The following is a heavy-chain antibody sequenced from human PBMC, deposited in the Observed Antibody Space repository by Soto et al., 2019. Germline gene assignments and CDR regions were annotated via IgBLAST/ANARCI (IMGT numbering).Heavy chain of an antibody. Sequence: QVQLVESGGGVVQPGRSLRLSCAASGFTFSNSGMHWVRQAPGKGLEWVAVISFDGNTQFYADSVKGRFSISRDNSKNTLYLDMNSLRADDAAVYYCTGQIASGHWGQGTLVTVS. V-gene: IGHV3-30*03. CDR3: TGQIASGH. CDR1: GFTFSNSG. J-gene: IGHJ4*02. D-gene: IGHD2-8*02. CDR2: ISFDGNTQ.